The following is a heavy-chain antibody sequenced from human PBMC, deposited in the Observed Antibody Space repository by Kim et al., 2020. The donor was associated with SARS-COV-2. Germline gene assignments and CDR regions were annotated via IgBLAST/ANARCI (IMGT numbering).Heavy chain of an antibody. CDR2: ISYDGSNK. V-gene: IGHV3-30*18. CDR3: AKEGGGLVRRPWDLFGVSWFDP. J-gene: IGHJ5*02. Sequence: GGSLRLSCAASGFTFSSYGMHWVRQAPGKGLEWVAVISYDGSNKYYADSVKGRFTISRDNSKNTLYLQMNSLRAEDTAVYYCAKEGGGLVRRPWDLFGVSWFDPWGQGTLVTVSS. D-gene: IGHD6-19*01. CDR1: GFTFSSYG.